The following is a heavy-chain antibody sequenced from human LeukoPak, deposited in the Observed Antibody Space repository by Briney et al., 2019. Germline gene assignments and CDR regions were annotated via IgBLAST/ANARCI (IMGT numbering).Heavy chain of an antibody. Sequence: PGGSLRLSCAASGFSFSTYEMNWVRQAPGKGLAWVSYTSSRGSTIYYADSVKGRFTISRDNAKKSLFLQMNSLRAEDTAVYYCARLRWERPDAFDIWGQGTMVTVSS. J-gene: IGHJ3*02. CDR2: TSSRGSTI. CDR3: ARLRWERPDAFDI. V-gene: IGHV3-48*03. D-gene: IGHD1-26*01. CDR1: GFSFSTYE.